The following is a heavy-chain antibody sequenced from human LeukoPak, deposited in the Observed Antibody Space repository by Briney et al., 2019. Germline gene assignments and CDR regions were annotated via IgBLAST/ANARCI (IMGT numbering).Heavy chain of an antibody. CDR2: INPNSGGT. CDR3: ARGMATINGADY. D-gene: IGHD5-24*01. V-gene: IGHV1-2*02. CDR1: GYTFTGYY. J-gene: IGHJ4*02. Sequence: HWASVKVSCKASGYTFTGYYMHWVRQAPGQGLEWMGWINPNSGGTNYAQKFQGRVTMTRDTSISTAYMELSRPRSDDTAVYYCARGMATINGADYWGQGTLVTVSS.